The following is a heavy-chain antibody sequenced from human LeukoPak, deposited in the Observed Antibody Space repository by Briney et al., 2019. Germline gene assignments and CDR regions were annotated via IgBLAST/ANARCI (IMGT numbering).Heavy chain of an antibody. CDR1: GYTFTSYG. D-gene: IGHD3-22*01. Sequence: ASVKVSCKASGYTFTSYGISWVRQAPGQGLEWMGWISAYNGNTNYAQKLQGRVTMTTDTSTSTAYMELRSLRSDDTAVYYCARDGGYYDSSGYPHFDYWGQETLVTVSS. J-gene: IGHJ4*02. CDR3: ARDGGYYDSSGYPHFDY. CDR2: ISAYNGNT. V-gene: IGHV1-18*01.